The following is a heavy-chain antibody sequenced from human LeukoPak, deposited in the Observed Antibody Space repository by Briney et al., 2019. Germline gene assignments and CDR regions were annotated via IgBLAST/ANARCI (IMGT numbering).Heavy chain of an antibody. V-gene: IGHV3-23*01. CDR1: GFTFRSYA. CDR3: AREAMIVAGALDY. Sequence: GGSLRLSCGASGFTFRSYAMSWVRQAPGKGLEWVSCISGSGGSTYYADSVKGRFTISRDNAKNSLYLQMNSLRAEDTAVYYCAREAMIVAGALDYWGQGTLVTVSS. CDR2: ISGSGGST. J-gene: IGHJ4*02. D-gene: IGHD3-22*01.